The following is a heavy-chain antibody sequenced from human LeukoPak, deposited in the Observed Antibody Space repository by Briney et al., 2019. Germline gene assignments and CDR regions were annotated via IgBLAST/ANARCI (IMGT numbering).Heavy chain of an antibody. V-gene: IGHV3-48*04. J-gene: IGHJ6*02. D-gene: IGHD3-9*01. CDR3: ARNNYDILTGSYYYYGMDV. CDR1: GFTFNNYW. Sequence: GGSLRLSCAASGFTFNNYWMSWVRQAPGKGLEWVSYISSSSSTIYYADSVKGRFTISRDSAKNSLYLQMNSLRAEDTAVYYCARNNYDILTGSYYYYGMDVWGQGTTVTVSS. CDR2: ISSSSSTI.